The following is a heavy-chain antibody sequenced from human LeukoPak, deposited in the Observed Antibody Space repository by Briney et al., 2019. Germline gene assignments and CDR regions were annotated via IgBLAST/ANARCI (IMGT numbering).Heavy chain of an antibody. J-gene: IGHJ5*02. Sequence: PSETLSLTCAVSGYSISSGYYWGWIRQPPGKGLEWIGSIYHSGSTYYNPSLKSRVTISVDTSKNQFSLKLSSVTAADTAVYYCAMTTVATFWFDPWGQGTLVTVSS. V-gene: IGHV4-38-2*01. D-gene: IGHD4-17*01. CDR2: IYHSGST. CDR3: AMTTVATFWFDP. CDR1: GYSISSGYY.